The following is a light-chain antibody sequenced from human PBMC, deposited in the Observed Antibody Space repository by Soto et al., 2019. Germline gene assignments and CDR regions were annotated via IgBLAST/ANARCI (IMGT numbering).Light chain of an antibody. CDR2: DAS. Sequence: DIQMTQSPSSLPASVGARAPITWQARQDITNYLNWYQQKPGRAPRLLLYDASSLETGVPSRFSGSGSGTDFTLTISSLQPEDVATYYCQHYDHLPITFGQGTRLEIK. V-gene: IGKV1-33*01. CDR3: QHYDHLPIT. CDR1: QDITNY. J-gene: IGKJ5*01.